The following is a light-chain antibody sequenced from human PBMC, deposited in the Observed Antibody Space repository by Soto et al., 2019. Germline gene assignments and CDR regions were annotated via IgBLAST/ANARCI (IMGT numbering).Light chain of an antibody. CDR1: QTINNRY. CDR2: GAS. Sequence: EXXLTQSXGTLXLSPGERATLSCRASQTINNRYLAWYQQKPGQAPRLLIYGASSRATGIPDRFSGSGSGTDFTLTISRLEPEDFAVYYCQQFASSPGFTFGPGTKVDMK. J-gene: IGKJ3*01. V-gene: IGKV3-20*01. CDR3: QQFASSPGFT.